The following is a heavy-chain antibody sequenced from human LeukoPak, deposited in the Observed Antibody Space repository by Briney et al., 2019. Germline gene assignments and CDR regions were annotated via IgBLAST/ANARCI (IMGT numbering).Heavy chain of an antibody. D-gene: IGHD6-13*01. V-gene: IGHV1-69*13. CDR2: IIPIFGTA. CDR3: ARPGIAAAGLPYLLDY. CDR1: GYTFTSYG. Sequence: SVKVSCKASGYTFTSYGISWVRQAPGQGLEWMGGIIPIFGTANYAQKFQGRVTITADESTSTAYMELSSLRSEDTAVYYCARPGIAAAGLPYLLDYWGQGTLVTVSS. J-gene: IGHJ4*02.